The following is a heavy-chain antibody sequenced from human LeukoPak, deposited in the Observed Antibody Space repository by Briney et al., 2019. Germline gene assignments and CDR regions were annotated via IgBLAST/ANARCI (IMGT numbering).Heavy chain of an antibody. CDR2: INTNTGNP. CDR1: GYTFTSYA. CDR3: ARLRPQRGGNYYMDV. J-gene: IGHJ6*03. V-gene: IGHV7-4-1*02. D-gene: IGHD6-25*01. Sequence: GASVKVSCKASGYTFTSYAMNWVRQAPGQGLEWMGYINTNTGNPTYAQGFTGRFVFSLDTSVSTAYLQISSLKAEDTAVFYCARLRPQRGGNYYMDVRGKGTTVTVSS.